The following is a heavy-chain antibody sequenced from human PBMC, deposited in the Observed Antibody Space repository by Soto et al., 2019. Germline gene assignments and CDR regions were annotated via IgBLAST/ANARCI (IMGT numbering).Heavy chain of an antibody. CDR2: INHSGRT. CDR1: GGSFSGYY. J-gene: IGHJ6*02. D-gene: IGHD2-2*01. V-gene: IGHV4-34*01. CDR3: ARGVYCSSTSCYWGMDV. Sequence: QVQLQQWGAGLLKPSETLSLTCAVYGGSFSGYYWSWIRQPPGKGLEWIGEINHSGRTNYNPSLKGRVTISVXXSXNXXSLKLSSVTAADTAVYYCARGVYCSSTSCYWGMDVWGQGTTVTVSS.